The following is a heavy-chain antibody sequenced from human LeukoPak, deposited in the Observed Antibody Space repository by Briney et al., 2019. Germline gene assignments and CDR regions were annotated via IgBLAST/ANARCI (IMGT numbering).Heavy chain of an antibody. V-gene: IGHV3-21*01. D-gene: IGHD4-23*01. CDR2: ISSSSSYI. J-gene: IGHJ4*02. CDR1: GFTFSSYS. Sequence: GGSLRLSCAASGFTFSSYSMNWVRQAPGKGLEWVSSISSSSSYIYYADSVKGRFTISRDNAKNSLYLQMNSLRVEDTAVYYCARDGIGNPFDYWGQGTLVTVSS. CDR3: ARDGIGNPFDY.